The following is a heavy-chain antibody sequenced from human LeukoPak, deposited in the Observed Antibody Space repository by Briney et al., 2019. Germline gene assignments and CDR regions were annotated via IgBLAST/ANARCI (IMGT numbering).Heavy chain of an antibody. CDR3: ARRESTGWYAIFDS. D-gene: IGHD6-19*01. CDR2: IYYSGSA. V-gene: IGHV4-59*08. CDR1: GGPISRYY. J-gene: IGHJ4*02. Sequence: SETLSLTCTVSGGPISRYYWSWIRQPPGKGLEWIGYIYYSGSADYNPSLKSRVTISVDTSKNQFSLKLSSVTAADTAVYYCARRESTGWYAIFDSWGQGTLVTVSS.